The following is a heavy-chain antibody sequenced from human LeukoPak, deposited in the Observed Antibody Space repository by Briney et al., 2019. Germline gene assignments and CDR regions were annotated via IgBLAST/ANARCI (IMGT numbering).Heavy chain of an antibody. CDR3: ARGRYDSSGSYSLFDY. CDR1: GFTFSSYS. J-gene: IGHJ4*02. V-gene: IGHV3-21*01. D-gene: IGHD3-22*01. CDR2: ISSSSSYI. Sequence: GGSLRLSCAASGFTFSSYSMNWVRQAPGKGLEWVSSISSSSSYIYYADSVKGRFTISRDNAKNSLYLQMNSLRAEDTAVYYCARGRYDSSGSYSLFDYWGQGTLVTVSS.